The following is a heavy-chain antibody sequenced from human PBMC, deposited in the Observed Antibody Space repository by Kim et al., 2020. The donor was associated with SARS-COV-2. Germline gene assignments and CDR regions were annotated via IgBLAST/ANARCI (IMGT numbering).Heavy chain of an antibody. D-gene: IGHD2-2*02. V-gene: IGHV3-30*18. CDR3: AKSPKPAAIRVWFDP. Sequence: GGSLRLSCAASGFTFSSYGMHWVRQAPGKGLEWVAVISYDGSNKYYADSVKGRFTISRDNSKNTLYLQMNSLRAEDTAVYYCAKSPKPAAIRVWFDPWG. CDR2: ISYDGSNK. CDR1: GFTFSSYG. J-gene: IGHJ5*02.